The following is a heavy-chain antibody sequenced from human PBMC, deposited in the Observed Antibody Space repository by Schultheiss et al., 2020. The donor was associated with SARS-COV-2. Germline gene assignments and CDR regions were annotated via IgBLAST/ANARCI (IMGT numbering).Heavy chain of an antibody. CDR2: ISYDGSNK. D-gene: IGHD1-26*01. J-gene: IGHJ4*02. CDR1: GFTFSSYA. V-gene: IGHV3-30-3*01. CDR3: AGEKPYSGGYYFDY. Sequence: GGSLRLSCAASGFTFSSYAMHWVRQAPGKGLEWVAVISYDGSNKYYADSVKGRFTISRDNSKNTLYLQMDSLRAEDTAVYYCAGEKPYSGGYYFDYWGQGTLVTVAS.